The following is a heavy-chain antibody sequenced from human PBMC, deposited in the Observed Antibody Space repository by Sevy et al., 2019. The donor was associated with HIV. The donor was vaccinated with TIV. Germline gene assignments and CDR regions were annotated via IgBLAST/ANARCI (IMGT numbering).Heavy chain of an antibody. CDR1: GFTFSSYW. Sequence: GGSLRLSYAASGFTFSSYWMHWVRQAPGKGLVWVSRVNSDGSSTSYADSVKGRSTISRDNAKNTLYLQMNSLRAEDTALYYCARGAAAGTFDYWGQGTLVTVSS. V-gene: IGHV3-74*01. CDR3: ARGAAAGTFDY. D-gene: IGHD6-13*01. J-gene: IGHJ4*02. CDR2: VNSDGSST.